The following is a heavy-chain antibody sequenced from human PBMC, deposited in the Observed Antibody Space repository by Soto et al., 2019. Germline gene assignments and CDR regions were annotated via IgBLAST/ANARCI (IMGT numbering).Heavy chain of an antibody. CDR3: ARRDSGGFFRFFDS. D-gene: IGHD2-15*01. V-gene: IGHV1-69*06. J-gene: IGHJ4*02. CDR1: GGSLSTNP. CDR2: TGSGTGPG. Sequence: GASEKVSCKASGGSLSTNPISWVRQAPGQGLEWMGGTGSGTGPGNNAQKFQGRLTVTADKSTSTVYMELTNLSSEDTAVYYCARRDSGGFFRFFDSWGQGTLVTV.